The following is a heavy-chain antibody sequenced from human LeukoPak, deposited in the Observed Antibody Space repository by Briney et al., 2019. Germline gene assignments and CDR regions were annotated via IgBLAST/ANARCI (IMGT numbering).Heavy chain of an antibody. D-gene: IGHD2-2*01. Sequence: GGSLTLSCAASGFTFSSYSMNWVRQAPAKGLEWVSSISSSSSYIYYADSVKGRFTIYRDNAKNSLYLQMNSLRAEDTAVYYCARPIFQGPSTRSGMDVWGQGTTVTVSS. CDR3: ARPIFQGPSTRSGMDV. V-gene: IGHV3-21*01. CDR2: ISSSSSYI. J-gene: IGHJ6*02. CDR1: GFTFSSYS.